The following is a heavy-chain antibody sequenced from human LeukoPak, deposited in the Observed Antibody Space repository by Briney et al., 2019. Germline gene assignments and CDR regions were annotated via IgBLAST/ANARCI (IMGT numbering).Heavy chain of an antibody. CDR3: ARDSYGSGSHFDH. Sequence: GGSLRLSCAASGFTFSSYGMHWVRQAPGKGLEWVAVISYDGSNKYYADSVKGRFTISRDNSKNTLYLQMNSLRAEDTAVYYCARDSYGSGSHFDHWGQGTLVTVSS. CDR2: ISYDGSNK. J-gene: IGHJ4*02. CDR1: GFTFSSYG. D-gene: IGHD3-10*01. V-gene: IGHV3-30*03.